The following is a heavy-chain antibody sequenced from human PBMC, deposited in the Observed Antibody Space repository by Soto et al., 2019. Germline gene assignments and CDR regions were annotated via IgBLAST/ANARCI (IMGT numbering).Heavy chain of an antibody. CDR1: GVTCINYA. Sequence: VGSLRLSCVASGVTCINYAMSWVRQATGKGLEWISLISGSGGSTYYADSLKGRLTISRDNSKDTLFLQVNSLRAEDTAVYYCAKVQKPMKVVVGTIFDYWGQGTLVTSPQ. J-gene: IGHJ4*02. CDR2: ISGSGGST. CDR3: AKVQKPMKVVVGTIFDY. D-gene: IGHD3-22*01. V-gene: IGHV3-23*01.